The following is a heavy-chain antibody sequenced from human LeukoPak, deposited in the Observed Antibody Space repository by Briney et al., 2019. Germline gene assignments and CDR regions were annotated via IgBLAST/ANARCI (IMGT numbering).Heavy chain of an antibody. CDR2: ISAYNGNT. Sequence: ASVKVSCKASGYAFTGYGINWVRQAPGQGLEWMGWISAYNGNTNYAQKLQGRVTMTTDTSKSTAYMELRSLRSDDTAVYYCARARGYDSSGNYYYYMDVWGKGTTVTVSS. J-gene: IGHJ6*03. CDR1: GYAFTGYG. D-gene: IGHD3-22*01. CDR3: ARARGYDSSGNYYYYMDV. V-gene: IGHV1-18*01.